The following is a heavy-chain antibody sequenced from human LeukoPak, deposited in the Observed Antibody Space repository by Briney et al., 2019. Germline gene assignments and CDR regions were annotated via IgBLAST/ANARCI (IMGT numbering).Heavy chain of an antibody. Sequence: PGGSLKLSCAASGFTFDSYWMTWVRQAPGKGLEWVANIKQDGSDRYYVDSVKGRFTISRDNAKNSLYLQMNSLRAEDTAVYFCAREVLGVGVTCDYWGQGTLVTVSS. D-gene: IGHD1-26*01. CDR2: IKQDGSDR. V-gene: IGHV3-7*01. CDR3: AREVLGVGVTCDY. J-gene: IGHJ4*02. CDR1: GFTFDSYW.